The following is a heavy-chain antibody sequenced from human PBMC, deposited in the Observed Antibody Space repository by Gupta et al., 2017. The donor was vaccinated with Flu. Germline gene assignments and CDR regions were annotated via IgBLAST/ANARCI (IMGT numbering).Heavy chain of an antibody. Sequence: EVQLSESGGGLIQRGVSLGAFCSASEFTFSSYAMSWVRQAPGKGLEWVSGISGGGGSTYYADSVKGRFTISRDNSKNTLYLQMNSLRAEDTAVYYCAKKPRGGDYFDYWGQGTLVSVSS. CDR2: ISGGGGST. D-gene: IGHD4-17*01. V-gene: IGHV3-23*01. CDR3: AKKPRGGDYFDY. CDR1: EFTFSSYA. J-gene: IGHJ4*02.